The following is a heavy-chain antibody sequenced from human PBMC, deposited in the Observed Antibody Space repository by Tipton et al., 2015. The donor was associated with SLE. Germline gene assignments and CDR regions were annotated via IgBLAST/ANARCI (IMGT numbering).Heavy chain of an antibody. J-gene: IGHJ4*02. CDR1: GFTLSNFG. CDR3: AKAVQQLMPGYFDY. Sequence: SLRLSCLASGFTLSNFGMHWVRQAPGKGLEWVGFIRFDETNEFYADSVKGRFSISRDISKSTVYLQMNSLRPDDTAVYYCAKAVQQLMPGYFDYWGQGILVTVSP. CDR2: IRFDETNE. D-gene: IGHD6-13*01. V-gene: IGHV3-30*02.